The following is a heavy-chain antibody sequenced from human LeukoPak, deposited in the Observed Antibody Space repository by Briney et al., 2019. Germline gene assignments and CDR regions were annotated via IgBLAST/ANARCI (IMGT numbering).Heavy chain of an antibody. CDR1: EVSGGSVSSYY. D-gene: IGHD6-19*01. CDR3: VGEQQWLAFDS. Sequence: SETLSLTCIVSEVSGGSVSSYYWSWIRQPPGKGLEWIAFMSYSGSTDYNPSLKSRASTSVDTSKNQFSLSLNSMTPADTAVYYCVGEQQWLAFDSWGQGTLVTVSS. CDR2: MSYSGST. J-gene: IGHJ4*02. V-gene: IGHV4-59*02.